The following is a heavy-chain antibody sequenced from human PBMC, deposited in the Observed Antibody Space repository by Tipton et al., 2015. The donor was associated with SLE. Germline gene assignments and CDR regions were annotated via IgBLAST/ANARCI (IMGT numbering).Heavy chain of an antibody. D-gene: IGHD3-16*01. J-gene: IGHJ4*02. CDR3: ATQGYYDSSFDY. CDR1: GGSLSSYY. CDR2: LSYSGST. Sequence: TLSLTCTVSGGSLSSYYWSRIRQSPEKGLEWIGYLSYSGSTNYNPSLESRVTISVDTSKNQFSLKLSSVTAADTAVYYCATQGYYDSSFDYWGQGTLVTVSS. V-gene: IGHV4-59*08.